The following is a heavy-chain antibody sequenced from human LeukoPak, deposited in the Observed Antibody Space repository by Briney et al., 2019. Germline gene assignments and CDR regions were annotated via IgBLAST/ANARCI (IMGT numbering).Heavy chain of an antibody. Sequence: GGSLRLSCAASGFTFSSYWMSWVRQAPGKALEWVANIKQDGSEKYYVDSVKGRFTISRDNAKNSLYLQMNSLRAEDTAVYYCARVGGSGYYYSLFWFDPGAREPWSPSPQ. J-gene: IGHJ5*02. CDR1: GFTFSSYW. D-gene: IGHD3-22*01. V-gene: IGHV3-7*03. CDR2: IKQDGSEK. CDR3: ARVGGSGYYYSLFWFDP.